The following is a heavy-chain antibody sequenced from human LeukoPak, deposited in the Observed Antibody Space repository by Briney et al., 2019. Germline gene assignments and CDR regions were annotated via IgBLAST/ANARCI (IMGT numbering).Heavy chain of an antibody. CDR1: GFTFSSYG. D-gene: IGHD5-24*01. J-gene: IGHJ3*01. CDR3: VKDIQLST. Sequence: GGSLRLSCAASGFTFSSYGMHWVRQAPGKGLEWVAVISYDGSNKYYADSVKGRFTISRDNSNHTLSLQMNSLRVEDTAIYYCVKDIQLSTWGLGTMVTVSS. CDR2: ISYDGSNK. V-gene: IGHV3-30*18.